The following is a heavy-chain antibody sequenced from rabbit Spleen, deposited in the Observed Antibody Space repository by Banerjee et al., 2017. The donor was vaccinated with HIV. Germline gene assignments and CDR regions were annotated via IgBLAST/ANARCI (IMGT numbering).Heavy chain of an antibody. CDR3: ARASVGFNGYNHAYYYGMDL. J-gene: IGHJ6*01. D-gene: IGHD6-1*01. Sequence: QSLEESGGDLVKPGGTLTVTCKASGFSFSSSYYMCWVRQAPGKGLEWIACIYAGSIDVTYYASWAKGRFTISKTSSTTVTLQMTSLTAADTATYLCARASVGFNGYNHAYYYGMDLWGQGTLVTVS. CDR2: IYAGSIDVT. CDR1: GFSFSSSYY. V-gene: IGHV1S40*01.